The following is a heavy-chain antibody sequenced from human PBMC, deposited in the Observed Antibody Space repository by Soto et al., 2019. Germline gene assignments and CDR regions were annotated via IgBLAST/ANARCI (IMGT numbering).Heavy chain of an antibody. CDR3: ARQVVVAARPQEPGFRPSALDP. D-gene: IGHD2-15*01. CDR1: GFTVISNY. CDR2: IYSGGST. V-gene: IGHV3-53*01. J-gene: IGHJ5*02. Sequence: GVSLRLSCAASGFTVISNYMSWVRQAPGKGLEWVSVIYSGGSTYYADSVKGRFTISRDNSKNTLYLQMNSLRAEDTAVYYCARQVVVAARPQEPGFRPSALDPWGQGTLVTVPQ.